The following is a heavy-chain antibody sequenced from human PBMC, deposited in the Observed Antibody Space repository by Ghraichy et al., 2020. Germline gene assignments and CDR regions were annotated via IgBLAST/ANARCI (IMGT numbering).Heavy chain of an antibody. J-gene: IGHJ6*02. CDR1: GFNFDDYA. CDR3: VKDGHSRLSAGDLYYGMQV. V-gene: IGHV3-9*01. Sequence: GGSLRLSCVGSGFNFDDYAMHWVRRAPGKGLEWVSGITWDSTTVAYARSVKGRLTISRDNAKNSLYLEMNSLRPDDTSFYYCVKDGHSRLSAGDLYYGMQVWGLGTTVTISS. D-gene: IGHD6-13*01. CDR2: ITWDSTTV.